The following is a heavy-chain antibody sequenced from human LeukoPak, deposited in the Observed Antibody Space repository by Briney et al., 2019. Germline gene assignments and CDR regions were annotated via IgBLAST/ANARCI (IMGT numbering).Heavy chain of an antibody. V-gene: IGHV3-13*04. Sequence: GGSLRLSCAASGFTFSNYDMHWVRQATGKGLEWVSAIGTAGDTYYQGSVRGRFTMSRENAKNSLYLQMNSQTAGDTAVYYCARGADTHFDYWGQGILVTVSS. D-gene: IGHD2-15*01. CDR2: IGTAGDT. CDR1: GFTFSNYD. CDR3: ARGADTHFDY. J-gene: IGHJ4*02.